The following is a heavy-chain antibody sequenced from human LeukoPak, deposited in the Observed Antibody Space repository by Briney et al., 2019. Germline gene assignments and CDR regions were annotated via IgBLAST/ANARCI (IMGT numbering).Heavy chain of an antibody. CDR3: ARETGSEPPYYYYIDV. CDR1: GCTVSNNY. Sequence: GGSLRLSCAASGCTVSNNYMSWVRQAPGKGLEWVSISYSDSNTNYADCVKGRFTISRDNAKGSLYLQMNSLRAEDTAVYYCARETGSEPPYYYYIDVWGKGTTVTVSS. CDR2: SYSDSNT. J-gene: IGHJ6*03. V-gene: IGHV3-53*01. D-gene: IGHD1-14*01.